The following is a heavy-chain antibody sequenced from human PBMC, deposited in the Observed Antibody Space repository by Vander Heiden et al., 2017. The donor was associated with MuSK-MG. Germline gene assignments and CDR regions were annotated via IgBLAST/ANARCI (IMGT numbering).Heavy chain of an antibody. V-gene: IGHV3-21*01. CDR3: ARGARGTIDY. Sequence: EVQLVESGGGLVKPGGSLRLSCAASGFTFSSYSMNWVRQAPGKGLEWVSSISSSSSYIDDADSVKGRFTISRDNAKNSLYLKMKSLRAEDTAVYYCARGARGTIDYWGQGTLVTVSS. D-gene: IGHD3-16*01. J-gene: IGHJ4*02. CDR2: ISSSSSYI. CDR1: GFTFSSYS.